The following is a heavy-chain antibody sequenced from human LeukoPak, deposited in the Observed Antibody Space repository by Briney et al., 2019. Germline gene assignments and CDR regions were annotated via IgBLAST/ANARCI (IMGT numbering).Heavy chain of an antibody. D-gene: IGHD4-23*01. CDR1: GFTVSSNY. CDR2: IYSGGTI. V-gene: IGHV3-53*01. J-gene: IGHJ4*02. Sequence: GGSLRLSCAASGFTVSSNYMSWVRQAPGKGLEWVSVIYSGGTIYYADSVKGRFTISRDNSKNTLYLQMNSLRAEDTAVYYCGVNSDYWGQGTLVTVSS. CDR3: GVNSDY.